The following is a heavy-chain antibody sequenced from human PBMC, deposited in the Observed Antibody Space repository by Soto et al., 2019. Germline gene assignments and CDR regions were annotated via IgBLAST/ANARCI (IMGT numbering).Heavy chain of an antibody. D-gene: IGHD2-21*01. V-gene: IGHV3-74*01. Sequence: KGLVWVSRINSDGSSTSYADYVKSRFTISREKAKNTLYLRMNSLSAEDTAVYYCFFFQAEDGIRDL. CDR3: FFFQAEDGIRDL. J-gene: IGHJ2*01. CDR2: INSDGSST.